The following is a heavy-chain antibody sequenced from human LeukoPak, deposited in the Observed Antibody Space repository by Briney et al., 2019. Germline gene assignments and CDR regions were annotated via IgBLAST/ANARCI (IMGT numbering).Heavy chain of an antibody. Sequence: PGGSLRLSCAASGFTFSDYEMNWVRQAPGKGLEWVSYISSSGSTIFYADSMKGRFTTSRDNAKNSLYLQMKSLRAEDTAVYYCARLGYCSAGSCYSLDYWGQGTLVTVPS. CDR2: ISSSGSTI. CDR3: ARLGYCSAGSCYSLDY. D-gene: IGHD2-15*01. CDR1: GFTFSDYE. V-gene: IGHV3-48*03. J-gene: IGHJ4*02.